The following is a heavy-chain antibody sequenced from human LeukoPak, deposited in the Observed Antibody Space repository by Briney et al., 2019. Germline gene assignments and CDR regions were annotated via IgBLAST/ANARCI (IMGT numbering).Heavy chain of an antibody. CDR3: AKDWAYGDYPLNY. D-gene: IGHD4-17*01. CDR2: ISTGGGTT. J-gene: IGHJ4*02. V-gene: IGHV3-23*01. CDR1: GFTFSSHA. Sequence: GGSLRPSCAASGFTFSSHAMSWVRQAPGKGLEWDLGISTGGGTTYYADSEKGRFTISRDNSKNTLYLQMNSLTAEDTAVYYCAKDWAYGDYPLNYWGQGTLVTVSS.